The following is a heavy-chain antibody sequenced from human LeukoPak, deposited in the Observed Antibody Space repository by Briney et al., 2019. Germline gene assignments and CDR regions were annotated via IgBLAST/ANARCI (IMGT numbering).Heavy chain of an antibody. CDR1: GGSISSYY. D-gene: IGHD6-13*01. Sequence: SETVSLTCTVSGGSISSYYWSWIRRPPGKGLEWIGYIYYSGSTNYNPSLKSRVTISVDTSKNQFSLKLSSVTAADTAVYYCARAREGSWFIDYWGQGTLVTVSS. J-gene: IGHJ4*02. V-gene: IGHV4-59*01. CDR2: IYYSGST. CDR3: ARAREGSWFIDY.